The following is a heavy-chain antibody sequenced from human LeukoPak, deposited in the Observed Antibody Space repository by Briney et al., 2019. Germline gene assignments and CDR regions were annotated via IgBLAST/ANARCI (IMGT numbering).Heavy chain of an antibody. J-gene: IGHJ4*02. Sequence: GGSLRLSCAASGFTFSSYSMNWVRQAPGKGLEWVSSISSSSSYIYYADSVKGRFTISRDNAKNSLYLQMNSLRAEDTAVHYCARDRLPFYDFWSGSPIDYWGQGTLVTVSS. CDR3: ARDRLPFYDFWSGSPIDY. CDR2: ISSSSSYI. V-gene: IGHV3-21*01. D-gene: IGHD3-3*01. CDR1: GFTFSSYS.